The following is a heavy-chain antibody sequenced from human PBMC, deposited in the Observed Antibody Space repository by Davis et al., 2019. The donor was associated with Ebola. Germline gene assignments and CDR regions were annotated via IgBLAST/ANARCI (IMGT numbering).Heavy chain of an antibody. CDR1: GFTLSDYY. J-gene: IGHJ4*02. V-gene: IGHV3-11*06. D-gene: IGHD1-26*01. Sequence: PGGSLRLSCAASGFTLSDYYMSWIRQAPGKGLEWVSYISSSSSYTNYADSVKGRFTISRDNAKNSLYLQMNSLRAEDTAVYYCASTHAGATTGDYWGQGTLVTVSS. CDR2: ISSSSSYT. CDR3: ASTHAGATTGDY.